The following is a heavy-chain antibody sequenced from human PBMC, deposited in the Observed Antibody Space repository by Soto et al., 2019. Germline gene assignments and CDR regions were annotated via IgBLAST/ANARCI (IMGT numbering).Heavy chain of an antibody. V-gene: IGHV1-18*04. CDR2: INPYNGNT. Sequence: ASVKVSCTASGYTFTNYGVIWLRQAPGQGLEWMGWINPYNGNTNYAQKVQGRVTMTTDTSTSTAYMELRSLRSDDTAVYYCARVPTDSSGYYKYYFDYWGQGTLVTVSS. CDR3: ARVPTDSSGYYKYYFDY. CDR1: GYTFTNYG. D-gene: IGHD3-22*01. J-gene: IGHJ4*02.